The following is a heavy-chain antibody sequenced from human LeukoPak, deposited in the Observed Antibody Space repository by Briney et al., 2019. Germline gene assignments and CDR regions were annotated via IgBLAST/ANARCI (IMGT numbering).Heavy chain of an antibody. J-gene: IGHJ4*02. CDR3: AKAPRGYCSGGSCYPDPFDY. V-gene: IGHV3-9*01. D-gene: IGHD2-15*01. Sequence: PGRSLRLSCAASGFTFDDYAMHWVRQAPGKGLEWVSGISWNSGSIGYADSVKGRFTISRDNAKNSLYLQMNSLRAEDTASYYCAKAPRGYCSGGSCYPDPFDYWGQGTLVTVSS. CDR1: GFTFDDYA. CDR2: ISWNSGSI.